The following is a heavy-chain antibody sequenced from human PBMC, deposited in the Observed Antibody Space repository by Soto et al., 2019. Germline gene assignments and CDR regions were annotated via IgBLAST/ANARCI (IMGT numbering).Heavy chain of an antibody. CDR2: IYHTGST. CDR1: GDPVSSGXXX. CDR3: AAKLGTTHYFDF. D-gene: IGHD7-27*01. J-gene: IGHJ4*02. Sequence: QVQLQESGPGLVQPSQTLSLTCSVSGDPVSSGXXXXTXVRQHPVKGLEWIGYIYHTGSTYYNPSLQSRLIMSIDTSKNQFSLHLYSVTAADTAVYFCAAKLGTTHYFDFWGQGSLVAVSS. V-gene: IGHV4-31*03.